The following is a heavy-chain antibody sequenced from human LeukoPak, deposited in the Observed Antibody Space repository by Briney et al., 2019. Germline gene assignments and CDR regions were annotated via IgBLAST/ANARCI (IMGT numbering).Heavy chain of an antibody. V-gene: IGHV3-30*18. CDR1: GFTFSSYG. J-gene: IGHJ4*02. CDR3: AKDPYSSGWSVYFDY. D-gene: IGHD6-19*01. CDR2: ISYDGSNK. Sequence: GGSLRLSCAASGFTFSSYGMHWVRQAPGKGLEWVAVISYDGSNKYYADSVKGRFTISRDNPKNTLYLQMNSLRAEDTAVYYCAKDPYSSGWSVYFDYWGQGTLVTVSS.